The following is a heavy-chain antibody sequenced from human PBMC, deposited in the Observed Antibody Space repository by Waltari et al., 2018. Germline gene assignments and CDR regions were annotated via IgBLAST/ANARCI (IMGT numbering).Heavy chain of an antibody. Sequence: QLQLQESGPGLVKPSETLSLTCTVSGGSISSSSYYWGWIRQPPGKGLEWIGSIYYSGSTYYNPSLKSRVTISVDTSKNQFSLKLSSVTAADTAVYYCARDNWQTRSSSSEVGRFDYWGQGTLVTVSS. J-gene: IGHJ4*02. CDR3: ARDNWQTRSSSSEVGRFDY. CDR2: IYYSGST. D-gene: IGHD6-6*01. CDR1: GGSISSSSYY. V-gene: IGHV4-39*07.